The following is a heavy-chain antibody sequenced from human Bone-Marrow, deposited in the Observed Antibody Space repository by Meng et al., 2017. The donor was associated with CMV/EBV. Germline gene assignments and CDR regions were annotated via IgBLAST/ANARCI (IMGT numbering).Heavy chain of an antibody. CDR2: INSDGSST. CDR1: GFTFSSYW. V-gene: IGHV3-74*01. D-gene: IGHD5-24*01. CDR3: AKSPRRDGYNWYHYFDY. Sequence: GESLKISCAVSGFTFSSYWMHWVRQAPGKGLVWVSRINSDGSSTSYADSVKGRFTISRDNAKNTLYLQMNSLRAEDTAVYYCAKSPRRDGYNWYHYFDYWGQG. J-gene: IGHJ4*02.